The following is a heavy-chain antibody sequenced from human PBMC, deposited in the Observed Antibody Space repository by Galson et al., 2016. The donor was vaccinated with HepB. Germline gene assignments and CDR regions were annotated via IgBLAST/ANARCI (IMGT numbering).Heavy chain of an antibody. CDR1: GYTFTDYY. CDR2: IDPSGGST. CDR3: AREKYSGRYYVSSIKYYFDF. Sequence: SVKVSCKASGYTFTDYYIHWVRQAPGQGLEWMGMIDPSGGSTTYAQKFQGRVTMTRDTSTSTVYLEVDSLRSEDAALFYCAREKYSGRYYVSSIKYYFDFWGLGTLVTVSS. V-gene: IGHV1-46*01. J-gene: IGHJ4*02. D-gene: IGHD1-26*01.